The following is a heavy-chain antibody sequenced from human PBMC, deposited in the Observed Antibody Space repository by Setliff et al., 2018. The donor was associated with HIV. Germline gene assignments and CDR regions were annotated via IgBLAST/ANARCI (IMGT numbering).Heavy chain of an antibody. J-gene: IGHJ1*01. Sequence: ASVKVSCKASGVTFNYSVITWVRQAPGQGLEWMGGVVPTIHEATYAQKFQGRVTITADESATTVYMEMSGLTSEDTAIYYCARGADASGYFYGEYFQHWGQGTLVTVSS. CDR2: VVPTIHEA. CDR3: ARGADASGYFYGEYFQH. D-gene: IGHD3-22*01. CDR1: GVTFNYSV. V-gene: IGHV1-69*13.